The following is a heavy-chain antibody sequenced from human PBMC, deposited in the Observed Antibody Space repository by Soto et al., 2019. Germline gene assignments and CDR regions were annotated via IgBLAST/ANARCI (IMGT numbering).Heavy chain of an antibody. D-gene: IGHD6-19*01. Sequence: GGSLRRSCAASGFTFRSCGMHWGRQVPGKRLEWVADISYDGSKKFYIDSLKGRFTISRDNSKNTLYLQMNGLRTEDTAVYYCAQEAPGGWHFFDSWGQGTLVTVSS. V-gene: IGHV3-30*18. CDR3: AQEAPGGWHFFDS. CDR1: GFTFRSCG. CDR2: ISYDGSKK. J-gene: IGHJ4*02.